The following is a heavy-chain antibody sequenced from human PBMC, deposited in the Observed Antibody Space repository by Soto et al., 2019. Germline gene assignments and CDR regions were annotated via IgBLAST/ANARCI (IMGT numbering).Heavy chain of an antibody. CDR3: SISNSYGRGDF. D-gene: IGHD4-17*01. V-gene: IGHV1-69*01. CDR1: GGTLNSYT. Sequence: QVQLVQSGAEVKKPGSSVRVSCKASGGTLNSYTISWVRQAPGQGLGWMGGIIPVCVTTIYEQKFQSRVTITADQSTGTAYLDLFSLRSEDTAIYYCSISNSYGRGDFWGQGTLVTVSS. J-gene: IGHJ4*02. CDR2: IIPVCVTT.